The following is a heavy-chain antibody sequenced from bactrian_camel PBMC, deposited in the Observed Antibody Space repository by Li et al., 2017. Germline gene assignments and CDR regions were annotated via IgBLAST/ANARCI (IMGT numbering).Heavy chain of an antibody. CDR3: KACGNWYPMGY. CDR2: LKSDGST. D-gene: IGHD6*01. CDR1: GFTSDSSD. V-gene: IGHV3S60*01. J-gene: IGHJ6*01. Sequence: HVQLVESGGGSVQAGGSLRLSCTATESGFTSDSSDVGWYRRDSHNECELISSLKSDGSTYSADSVKGRFTISQDKPRDTVYLQMNSLKPEDTAMYYCKACGNWYPMGYWGQGTQVTVS.